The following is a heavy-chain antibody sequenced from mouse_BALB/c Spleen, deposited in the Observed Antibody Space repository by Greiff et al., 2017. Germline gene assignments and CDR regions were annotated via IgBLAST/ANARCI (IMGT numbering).Heavy chain of an antibody. V-gene: IGHV1-18*01. J-gene: IGHJ1*01. CDR2: INPNNGGT. CDR1: GYTFTDYN. Sequence: EVQLQQSGPELVKPGASVKIPCKASGYTFTDYNMDWVKQSHGKSLEWIGDINPNNGGTIYNQKFTGKATLTVDKSSSTAYMELRSLTSEDTAVYYCARFFTTVVAKGWYFDVWGAGTTVTVSS. CDR3: ARFFTTVVAKGWYFDV. D-gene: IGHD1-1*01.